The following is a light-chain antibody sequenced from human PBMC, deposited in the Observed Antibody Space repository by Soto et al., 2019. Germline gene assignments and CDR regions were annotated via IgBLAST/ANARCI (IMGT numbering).Light chain of an antibody. J-gene: IGKJ1*01. V-gene: IGKV3-15*01. Sequence: IAMTQSPATLSVSPGERVTLSCRASQSVSSNLAWYQQKPGQAPRLLIYGASTRATGIPARFSGSESGTEFTLTISSLQSEDFAVYYCQQYNNWPRTFGQGTKVDIK. CDR1: QSVSSN. CDR2: GAS. CDR3: QQYNNWPRT.